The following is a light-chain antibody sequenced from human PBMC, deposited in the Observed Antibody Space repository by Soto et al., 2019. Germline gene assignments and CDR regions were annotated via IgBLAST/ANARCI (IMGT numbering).Light chain of an antibody. V-gene: IGKV3-20*01. CDR1: QSVSSY. J-gene: IGKJ1*01. CDR3: QQYGSSGT. CDR2: DAS. Sequence: ELVLTQSPATLSLSAGERATLSCRASQSVSSYLAWYKQKPGQAPRLLIYDASNRATGIQDRFSVSGSGTDFTLTISRLEPEDFAVYYCQQYGSSGTFGQGTKVDIK.